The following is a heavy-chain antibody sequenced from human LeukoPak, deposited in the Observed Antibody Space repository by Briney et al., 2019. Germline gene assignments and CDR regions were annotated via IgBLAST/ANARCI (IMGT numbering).Heavy chain of an antibody. CDR2: IYTSGST. D-gene: IGHD2-21*02. Sequence: SQTLSLTCTVSGGSISSGSYYWSWIRQPAGKGLEWIGRIYTSGSTNYNPSLKSRVTISVDTSKNQFSLKLSSVTAADTAVYYCARVVKRPHIVVVTASFDIWGQGTMVTVSS. CDR3: ARVVKRPHIVVVTASFDI. J-gene: IGHJ3*02. CDR1: GGSISSGSYY. V-gene: IGHV4-61*02.